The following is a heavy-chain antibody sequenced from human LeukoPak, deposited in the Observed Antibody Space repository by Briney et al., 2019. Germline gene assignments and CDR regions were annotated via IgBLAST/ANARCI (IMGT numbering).Heavy chain of an antibody. CDR1: GYTFTSYG. Sequence: ASVKVSCKASGYTFTSYGISWVRQAPGQGLEWMGWISAYNGNSNYAQKLQGRVTMTTDTSTSTAYMELRSLRSDDTAVYYCARDRCTNGVCFTSYHSPFDYWGQGTLVTVSS. V-gene: IGHV1-18*01. J-gene: IGHJ4*02. D-gene: IGHD2-8*01. CDR3: ARDRCTNGVCFTSYHSPFDY. CDR2: ISAYNGNS.